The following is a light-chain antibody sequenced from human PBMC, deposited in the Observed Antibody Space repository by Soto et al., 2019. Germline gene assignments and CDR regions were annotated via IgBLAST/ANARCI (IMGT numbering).Light chain of an antibody. CDR1: QGISSW. Sequence: GEGGTITCRARQGISSWLAWYQQKPGKAPKLLIYAASSLQSGVPSRFSGSGSGTDFTLTISSLQPEDFATYYCQQANSFPITFGQGTRLEIK. CDR3: QQANSFPIT. J-gene: IGKJ5*01. CDR2: AAS. V-gene: IGKV1D-12*01.